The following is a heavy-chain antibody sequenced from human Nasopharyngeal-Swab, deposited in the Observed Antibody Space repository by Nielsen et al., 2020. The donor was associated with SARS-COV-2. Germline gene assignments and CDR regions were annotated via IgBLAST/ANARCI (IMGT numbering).Heavy chain of an antibody. CDR1: GFTFSSYA. CDR3: AREAQWELLGGFDY. Sequence: GGSLRLSCAASGFTFSSYAMHWVRQAPGKGLEWMTLISYDGSNKYYADSVKGRFTISRDNSKNTLYLQMNSLRAEDTAVYYCAREAQWELLGGFDYWGQGTLVTVSS. J-gene: IGHJ4*02. D-gene: IGHD1-26*01. CDR2: ISYDGSNK. V-gene: IGHV3-30*04.